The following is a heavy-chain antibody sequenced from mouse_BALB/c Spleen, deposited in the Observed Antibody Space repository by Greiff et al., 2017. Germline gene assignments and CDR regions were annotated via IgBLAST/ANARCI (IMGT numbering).Heavy chain of an antibody. J-gene: IGHJ4*01. V-gene: IGHV5-9-1*01. CDR3: ASPIYYSYDGDAMDY. D-gene: IGHD2-12*01. CDR2: ISSGGSYT. CDR1: GFTFSSYA. Sequence: EVMLVESGGGLVKPGGSLKLSCAASGFTFSSYAMSWVRQTPEKRLEWVATISSGGSYTYYPDSVKGRFTISRDNAKNTLYLQMSSLRSEDTAMYYCASPIYYSYDGDAMDYWGQGTSVTVSS.